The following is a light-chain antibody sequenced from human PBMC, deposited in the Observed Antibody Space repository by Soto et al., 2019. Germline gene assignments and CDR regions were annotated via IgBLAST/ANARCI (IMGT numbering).Light chain of an antibody. Sequence: SYELTQPPSVSVSPGQTASIPCSGDKLGDRYACWYQQKPGQSPVLVIYQHDKRPSGIPERFSGSNSGNTATLTISGTQAMDEADYYCQAWDSSTVVFGGGTKLTVL. CDR3: QAWDSSTVV. CDR2: QHD. J-gene: IGLJ2*01. V-gene: IGLV3-1*01. CDR1: KLGDRY.